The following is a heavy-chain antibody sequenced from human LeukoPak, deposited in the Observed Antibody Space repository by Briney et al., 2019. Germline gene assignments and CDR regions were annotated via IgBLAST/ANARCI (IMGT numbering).Heavy chain of an antibody. Sequence: KPSETLSLTCAVYGGSFSGYYWSWIRQPPGKGLEWIGEINHSGSTNYNPSLKSRVTISVDTSKNQFSLKLSSVTAADTAVYYCAREGHDYGAYWGQGTLVTVSS. J-gene: IGHJ4*02. CDR1: GGSFSGYY. CDR2: INHSGST. CDR3: AREGHDYGAY. V-gene: IGHV4-34*09. D-gene: IGHD4-17*01.